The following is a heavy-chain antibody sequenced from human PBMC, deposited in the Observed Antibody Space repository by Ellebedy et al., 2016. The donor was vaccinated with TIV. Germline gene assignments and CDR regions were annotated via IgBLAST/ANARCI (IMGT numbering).Heavy chain of an antibody. Sequence: GESLKISCAASGFTFSSYAMSWVRQAPGKGLEWVSAIYSDGRTDYADSVQGRFTTSRDNSKNMMYLQMNSLRAEDTAVYYCARLVTGFPNWFDPWGQGTLVTVSS. CDR1: GFTFSSYA. D-gene: IGHD2-8*02. V-gene: IGHV3-66*01. J-gene: IGHJ5*02. CDR3: ARLVTGFPNWFDP. CDR2: IYSDGRT.